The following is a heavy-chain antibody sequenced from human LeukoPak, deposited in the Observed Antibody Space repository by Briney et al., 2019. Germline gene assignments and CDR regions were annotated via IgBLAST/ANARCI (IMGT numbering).Heavy chain of an antibody. CDR3: AKVGLYDYVWGSLNYFDY. J-gene: IGHJ4*02. D-gene: IGHD3-16*01. CDR1: GFTFSSYA. V-gene: IGHV3-23*01. Sequence: GGSLRLSCAASGFTFSSYAMSWVRQAPGKGLEWVSAISGSGGSTYYADSVKGRFTISRDNSKNTLYLQMNSLRAEDTAVYYCAKVGLYDYVWGSLNYFDYWGQGTLVTVPS. CDR2: ISGSGGST.